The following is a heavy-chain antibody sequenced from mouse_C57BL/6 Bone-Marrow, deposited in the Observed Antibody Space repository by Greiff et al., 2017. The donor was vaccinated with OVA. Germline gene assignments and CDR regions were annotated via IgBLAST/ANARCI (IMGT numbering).Heavy chain of an antibody. D-gene: IGHD2-13*01. CDR2: ISSGGSYT. J-gene: IGHJ2*01. CDR3: ARRGDPHYFDY. V-gene: IGHV5-6*01. CDR1: GFTFSSYG. Sequence: EVKLVESGGDLVKPGGSLKLSCAASGFTFSSYGMSWVRQTPDKRLEWVATISSGGSYTYYPDSVKGRFTISRDNAKNTLYLQMSSLKSEDTAMYYCARRGDPHYFDYWCQGTTLPVSS.